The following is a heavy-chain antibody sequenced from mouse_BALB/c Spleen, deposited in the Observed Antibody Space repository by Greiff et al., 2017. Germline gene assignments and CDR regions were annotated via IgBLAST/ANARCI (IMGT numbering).Heavy chain of an antibody. Sequence: EVMLVESGGGLVKPGGSLKLSCAASGFTFSSYTMSWVRQTPEKRLEWVATISSGGGNTYYPDSVKGRFTISRDNAKNNLYLQMSSLRSEDTALYYCARWGGTGYFDYWGQGTTLTVSS. CDR2: ISSGGGNT. V-gene: IGHV5-9*03. CDR3: ARWGGTGYFDY. D-gene: IGHD3-3*01. CDR1: GFTFSSYT. J-gene: IGHJ2*01.